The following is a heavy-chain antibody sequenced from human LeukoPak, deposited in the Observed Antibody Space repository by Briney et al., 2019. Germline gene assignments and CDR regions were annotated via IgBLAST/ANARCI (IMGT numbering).Heavy chain of an antibody. CDR3: ARDGFGNNYALYYFDS. CDR1: GFTFGSYA. Sequence: PGGSLRLSCAASGFTFGSYAMSWVRQAPGKGLEWVSAISGSGGSTYYADSVKGRFTISRDNSKNTLYLQMNSLRAEDTAVYYCARDGFGNNYALYYFDSWGQGTLVTVSS. J-gene: IGHJ4*02. V-gene: IGHV3-23*01. CDR2: ISGSGGST. D-gene: IGHD5-18*01.